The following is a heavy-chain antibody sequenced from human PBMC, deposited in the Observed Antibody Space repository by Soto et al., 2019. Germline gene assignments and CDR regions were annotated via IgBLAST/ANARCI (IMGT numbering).Heavy chain of an antibody. CDR1: GFTFSTYG. V-gene: IGHV3-30*18. CDR3: AKDFKVSGSHYGTLNYYYGMDV. J-gene: IGHJ6*02. Sequence: SLRLSWAASGFTFSTYGMQWVRQAPGKGLEWVAVISYDGYLKYYVDAVKGRFTVARDNSKNTLFLVMNSLRVEDTAVYFCAKDFKVSGSHYGTLNYYYGMDVWGQGTTVTVSS. D-gene: IGHD3-10*01. CDR2: ISYDGYLK.